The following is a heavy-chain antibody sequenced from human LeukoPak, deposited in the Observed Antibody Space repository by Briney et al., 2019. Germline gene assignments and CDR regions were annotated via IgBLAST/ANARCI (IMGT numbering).Heavy chain of an antibody. V-gene: IGHV3-21*01. Sequence: GGSLRLSCAASGFTFSSYSMNWVSQAPGKGLEWVSSISSSSSYIYYADSVKGRFTVSRDNAKNSLYLQMNSLRAVDTAVYYCARDKEYFDIFTGYHNDYWGQGTLVTVSS. D-gene: IGHD3-9*01. CDR2: ISSSSSYI. CDR1: GFTFSSYS. CDR3: ARDKEYFDIFTGYHNDY. J-gene: IGHJ4*02.